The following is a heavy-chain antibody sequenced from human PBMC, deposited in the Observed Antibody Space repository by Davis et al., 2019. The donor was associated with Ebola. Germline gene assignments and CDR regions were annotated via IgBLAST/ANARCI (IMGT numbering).Heavy chain of an antibody. J-gene: IGHJ4*02. CDR1: GFTFTSYA. V-gene: IGHV1-3*01. CDR3: ARDVETYSFDY. CDR2: INPDNGDT. Sequence: AASVKVSCKASGFTFTSYALHWVRQAPGQRLEWMGWINPDNGDTKYSQKFQGRVTITSDTSASTVYMELSSLRSEDMAVYYCARDVETYSFDYWGQGTLVTVSS. D-gene: IGHD5-24*01.